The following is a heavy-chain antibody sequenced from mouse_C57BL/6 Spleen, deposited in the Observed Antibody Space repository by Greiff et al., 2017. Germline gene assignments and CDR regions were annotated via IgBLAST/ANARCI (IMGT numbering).Heavy chain of an antibody. CDR3: ARYYYGSSYRYFDV. CDR2: IAPSDSYT. Sequence: QVQLQQPGAELVMPGASVKLSCKASGYTFTSYWMHWVKQRPGQGLEWIGEIAPSDSYTNYNQKFKGKSTLTVDKSSSTAYMQLSRLTSEDSAVYYCARYYYGSSYRYFDVWGTGTTVTVSS. D-gene: IGHD1-1*01. J-gene: IGHJ1*03. CDR1: GYTFTSYW. V-gene: IGHV1-69*01.